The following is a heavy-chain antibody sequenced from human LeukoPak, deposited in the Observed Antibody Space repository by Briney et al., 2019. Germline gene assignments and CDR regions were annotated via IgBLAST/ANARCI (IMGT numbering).Heavy chain of an antibody. CDR3: AKDINPVVVILSDAFDI. J-gene: IGHJ3*02. D-gene: IGHD3-22*01. V-gene: IGHV3-30*18. CDR1: GFTFSSYG. Sequence: GRSLRLSCAASGFTFSSYGMHWVRQAPGKGLEWVAAISYDGSNKQYGDSVKGRFTISRDNSKNTLYLQMNSLRAEDTAVYYCAKDINPVVVILSDAFDIWGQGTMVTVSS. CDR2: ISYDGSNK.